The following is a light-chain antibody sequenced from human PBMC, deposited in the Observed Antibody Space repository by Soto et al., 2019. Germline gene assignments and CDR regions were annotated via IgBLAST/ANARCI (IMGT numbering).Light chain of an antibody. J-gene: IGKJ4*02. CDR3: QQSSTWPGT. V-gene: IGKV1-39*01. CDR1: QSVGGY. Sequence: DIQMTQSPSSLSASVGDTVTITCRASQSVGGYLSWYQQKSGTVPKLLIYYKYNLEIGLPPRFSGSRSGTDFTLTISSLQTEDFGTDYYQQSSTWPGTFGRVTKVEIK. CDR2: YKY.